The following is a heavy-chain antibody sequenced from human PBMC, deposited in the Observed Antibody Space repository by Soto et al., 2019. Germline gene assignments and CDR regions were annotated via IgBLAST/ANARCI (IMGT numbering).Heavy chain of an antibody. CDR1: GGSISSGGYY. J-gene: IGHJ4*02. CDR3: ARDHYYGSGSYSHFDY. V-gene: IGHV4-31*03. D-gene: IGHD3-10*01. Sequence: QVQLQESGPGLVKPSQTLSLTCTVSGGSISSGGYYWSWIRQHPGKGLEWIGYIYYSGSTYYNPSLKSRVTISVDTSKNQFSLKLSSVTAADTAVYYCARDHYYGSGSYSHFDYWGQGTLVTVSS. CDR2: IYYSGST.